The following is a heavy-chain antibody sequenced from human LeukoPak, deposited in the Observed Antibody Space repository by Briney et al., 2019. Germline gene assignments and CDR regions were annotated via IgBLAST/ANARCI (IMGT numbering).Heavy chain of an antibody. V-gene: IGHV4-39*01. D-gene: IGHD3-10*01. CDR3: VRHRTLKVDECFGEASSPNWFDP. Sequence: PSETLSLTCTVSGGSTSSRSYYWGWIRQPPGKGLEWIGSIYYSGSTYYNPSLKSRVTISVDTSKNQFSLKLNSVTAADTAVYYCVRHRTLKVDECFGEASSPNWFDPWGQGTLVTVSS. J-gene: IGHJ5*02. CDR2: IYYSGST. CDR1: GGSTSSRSYY.